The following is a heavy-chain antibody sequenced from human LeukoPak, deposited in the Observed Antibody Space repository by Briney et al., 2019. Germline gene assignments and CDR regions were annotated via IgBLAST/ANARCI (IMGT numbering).Heavy chain of an antibody. J-gene: IGHJ3*02. V-gene: IGHV3-7*01. CDR1: GFTFSSYW. D-gene: IGHD5-24*01. Sequence: GGSLRLSCAASGFTFSSYWMSWVRQAPGKGLEWVANIKQDGSEKYYVDSVKGRFTISRDNAKNSLYLQMNSLRAEDTAVYYCARDMGSLTRWLQRPGAKAFDIWGQGTMVTVSS. CDR3: ARDMGSLTRWLQRPGAKAFDI. CDR2: IKQDGSEK.